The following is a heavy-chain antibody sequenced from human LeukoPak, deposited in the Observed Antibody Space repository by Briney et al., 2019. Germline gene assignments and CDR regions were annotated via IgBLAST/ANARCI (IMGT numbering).Heavy chain of an antibody. CDR1: GYTFTGYY. Sequence: ASVKVSCKASGYTFTGYYMHWVRQAPGQGLEWMGWINPNSGGTNYAQKFQGRVTMTRDTSISTAYMELSRLRSDDTAVYYCARSGGDSSSSGGNWFDPWGQGTLVTVS. CDR2: INPNSGGT. V-gene: IGHV1-2*02. D-gene: IGHD6-6*01. J-gene: IGHJ5*02. CDR3: ARSGGDSSSSGGNWFDP.